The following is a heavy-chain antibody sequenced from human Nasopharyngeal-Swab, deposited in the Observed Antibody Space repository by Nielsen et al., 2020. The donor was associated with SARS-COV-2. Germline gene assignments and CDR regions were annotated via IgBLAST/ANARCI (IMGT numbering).Heavy chain of an antibody. D-gene: IGHD5-18*01. CDR1: GFTFSSYS. CDR3: AFSTTAIVTPSGC. CDR2: ISSSSSYI. Sequence: GSLRLSCAASGFTFSSYSMNWVRQAPGKGLEWVSSISSSSSYIYYADSVKGRFTLSRDNSKNTLYLQMNSLRAEDTAVYYCAFSTTAIVTPSGCWGQGTLVTVSS. V-gene: IGHV3-21*01. J-gene: IGHJ4*02.